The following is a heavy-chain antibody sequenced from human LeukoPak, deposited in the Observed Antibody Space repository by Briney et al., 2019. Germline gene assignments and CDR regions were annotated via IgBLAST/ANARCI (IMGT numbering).Heavy chain of an antibody. CDR3: AKASRMAAGGGVDY. Sequence: GGSLRLSCAASGFTFSSYGMHWVRQAPGKGLEWVAVIWYGGSNKYYADSVKGRFTISRDNSKNTLYLQMNRLRAEDTAVYYCAKASRMAAGGGVDYWGQGTLITVSS. CDR2: IWYGGSNK. J-gene: IGHJ4*02. D-gene: IGHD6-13*01. CDR1: GFTFSSYG. V-gene: IGHV3-33*06.